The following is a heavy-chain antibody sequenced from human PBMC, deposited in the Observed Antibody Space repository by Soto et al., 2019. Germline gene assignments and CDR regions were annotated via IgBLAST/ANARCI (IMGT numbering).Heavy chain of an antibody. V-gene: IGHV4-61*01. CDR2: VHFSGSI. D-gene: IGHD2-2*01. J-gene: IGHJ1*01. CDR3: GRGGDAHKMGRH. CDR1: DDSLSSTSYY. Sequence: QVQLQESGPGLVKPSETLSLICSVSDDSLSSTSYYWSWIRQPPGKGLEWIGFVHFSGSIHYNASRKSRATISVDTSRKQISLKMTSLTAADTAVYFCGRGGDAHKMGRHWGQGTLVTVSS.